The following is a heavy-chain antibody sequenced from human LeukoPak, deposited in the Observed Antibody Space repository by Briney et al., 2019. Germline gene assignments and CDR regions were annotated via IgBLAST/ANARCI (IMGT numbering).Heavy chain of an antibody. J-gene: IGHJ4*02. V-gene: IGHV3-23*01. CDR2: ISGSGDTT. Sequence: GGSLRVSCAASGFTFSSYAMSWVRPAPGKGLEWVSGISGSGDTTYYADSVKGRFTISRDNSNNTLYLQMNILRAEDTAVYYCAKDYCTITTCSFDSWGQGTLVTVSS. CDR3: AKDYCTITTCSFDS. D-gene: IGHD2-2*01. CDR1: GFTFSSYA.